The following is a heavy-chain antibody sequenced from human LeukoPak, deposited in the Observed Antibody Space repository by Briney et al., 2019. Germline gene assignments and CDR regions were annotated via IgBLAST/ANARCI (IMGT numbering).Heavy chain of an antibody. V-gene: IGHV1-18*01. Sequence: GASVKVSCKASGYTFTRYGISWVREAPGQGLEWMGWISAYNGNTNYAQKLQGRVTMTTDTSTSTAYMELRSLRSDDTAVYYCATEAEAGAFDSWGQGTMVTVSS. CDR2: ISAYNGNT. CDR3: ATEAEAGAFDS. J-gene: IGHJ3*02. CDR1: GYTFTRYG. D-gene: IGHD6-13*01.